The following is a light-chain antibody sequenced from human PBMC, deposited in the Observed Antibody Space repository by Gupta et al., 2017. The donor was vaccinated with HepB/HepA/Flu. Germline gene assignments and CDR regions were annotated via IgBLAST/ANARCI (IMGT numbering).Light chain of an antibody. CDR3: QQSSNIPLT. CDR1: QAIDNY. V-gene: IGKV1-39*01. Sequence: RASQAIDNYLNWYQHTPGKVPKLLIYSSSSLQPGVPSRFSGSGSGTDFTLTISRLQPEDFATYYCQQSSNIPLTFGGGTKVELK. J-gene: IGKJ4*01. CDR2: SSS.